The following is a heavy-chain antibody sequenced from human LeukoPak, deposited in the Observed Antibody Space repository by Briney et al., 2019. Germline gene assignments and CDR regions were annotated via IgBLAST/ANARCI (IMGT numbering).Heavy chain of an antibody. J-gene: IGHJ4*02. CDR3: ARGGSGIMITFGGVDY. CDR2: MNPNSGNT. Sequence: GASVKVSCKASGYTFTSYDINWVRQATGQGLEWMAWMNPNSGNTGYAQKFQGRVTMTRNTSISTAYMELSSLRSEDTAVYYCARGGSGIMITFGGVDYWGQGTLVTVSS. D-gene: IGHD3-16*01. V-gene: IGHV1-8*01. CDR1: GYTFTSYD.